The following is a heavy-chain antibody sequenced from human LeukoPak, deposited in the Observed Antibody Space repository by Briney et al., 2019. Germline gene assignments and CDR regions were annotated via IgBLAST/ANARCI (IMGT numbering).Heavy chain of an antibody. CDR2: IYYSGST. CDR3: ARSPPTQLWLITNAFDI. J-gene: IGHJ3*02. Sequence: PSETLSLTCTVSGGSISSYYWSWIRQPPGKGLEWIGYIYYSGSTNYNPSLKSRVTISVDTSKNQFSLKLSSVTAADTDVYYCARSPPTQLWLITNAFDIWGQGTMVTVSS. CDR1: GGSISSYY. V-gene: IGHV4-59*08. D-gene: IGHD5-18*01.